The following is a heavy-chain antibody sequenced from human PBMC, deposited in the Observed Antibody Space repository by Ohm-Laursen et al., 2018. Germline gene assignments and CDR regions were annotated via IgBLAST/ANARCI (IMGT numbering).Heavy chain of an antibody. Sequence: GSSVKVSCKASGGTFSSYAISWVRQAPGQGLEWMGGIIPIFGTANYAQKFQGRVTITADESTSTAYMELSSLRSEDTAVYYCARGNRRMTTPNYYYYGMDVWGQGTTVTVSS. CDR1: GGTFSSYA. V-gene: IGHV1-69*01. J-gene: IGHJ6*02. CDR3: ARGNRRMTTPNYYYYGMDV. D-gene: IGHD4-17*01. CDR2: IIPIFGTA.